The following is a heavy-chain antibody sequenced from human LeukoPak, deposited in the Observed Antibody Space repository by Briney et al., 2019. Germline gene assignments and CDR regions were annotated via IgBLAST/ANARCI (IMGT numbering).Heavy chain of an antibody. D-gene: IGHD2-2*01. CDR2: INHSGST. V-gene: IGHV4-34*01. CDR1: SGAISGYC. J-gene: IGHJ4*02. Sequence: PSETLCCTSAGDSGAISGYCWRRIGQPPGKGLEWIGEINHSGSTNYNPSLKSRVTISVETSKNQFSLKLSSVTAAAPASYYCARVTKPGYCSRSNGCVLVSIQYWGQAGLVTVSS. CDR3: ARVTKPGYCSRSNGCVLVSIQY.